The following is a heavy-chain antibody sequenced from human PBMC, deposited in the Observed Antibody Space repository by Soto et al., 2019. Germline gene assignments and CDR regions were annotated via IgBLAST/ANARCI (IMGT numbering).Heavy chain of an antibody. J-gene: IGHJ3*02. D-gene: IGHD6-19*01. Sequence: GGSLRLSCAASGFIFKMYWMHWVRQSPGKGLVWISRIYNDGTYSDYADSVRGRFTISRDNVNDTLYLQMNSLRAEDTAVYYCAKDDSSGWTGHAFDIWGQGTMVTVSS. CDR2: IYNDGTYS. V-gene: IGHV3-74*01. CDR3: AKDDSSGWTGHAFDI. CDR1: GFIFKMYW.